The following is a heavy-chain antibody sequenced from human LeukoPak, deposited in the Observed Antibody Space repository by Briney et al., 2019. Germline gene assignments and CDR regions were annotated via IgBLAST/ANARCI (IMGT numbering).Heavy chain of an antibody. J-gene: IGHJ5*01. CDR1: GGSFSGYY. V-gene: IGHV4-59*08. CDR3: ARLLHDWFDS. Sequence: SETLSLTCAVYGGSFSGYYWSWIRQPPGKGLEWLGYIYYRGSANYNPSLKSRVTISIDTSKNQFSLKLTSVTAADTAVYYCARLLHDWFDSWGQGTLVTVSS. CDR2: IYYRGSA. D-gene: IGHD4-11*01.